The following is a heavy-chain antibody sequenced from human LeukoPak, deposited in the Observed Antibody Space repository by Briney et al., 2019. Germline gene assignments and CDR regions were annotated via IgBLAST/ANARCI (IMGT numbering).Heavy chain of an antibody. CDR3: AKAGAYDSSGYYYYLDY. CDR1: GFTFSSYA. V-gene: IGHV3-30*04. D-gene: IGHD3-22*01. J-gene: IGHJ4*02. CDR2: ISSDGNNK. Sequence: GGSLRLSCAASGFTFSSYAMHWVRQAPGKGLEWVAVISSDGNNKYYVGSVEGRFTISRDNSRNTLYLQMNSLRTEDTAVYYCAKAGAYDSSGYYYYLDYWGQGTLVTVPS.